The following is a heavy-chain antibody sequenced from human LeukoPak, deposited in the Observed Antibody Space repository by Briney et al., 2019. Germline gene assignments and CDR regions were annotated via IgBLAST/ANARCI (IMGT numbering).Heavy chain of an antibody. J-gene: IGHJ4*02. D-gene: IGHD6-13*01. CDR2: ISGSGGST. CDR3: AKVPYGSSWCGDYFDY. CDR1: GFTFSSYA. V-gene: IGHV3-23*01. Sequence: GGSLRLSCAASGFTFSSYAMSWVRQAPGKGLEWVSAISGSGGSTYYADSVKGRFTISRDNSKNTLYLQMNSLRAEDTAVYYCAKVPYGSSWCGDYFDYWGQGTLVTVSS.